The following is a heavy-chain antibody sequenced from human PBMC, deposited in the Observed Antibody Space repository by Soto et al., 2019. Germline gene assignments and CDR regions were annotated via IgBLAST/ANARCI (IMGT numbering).Heavy chain of an antibody. CDR2: IYYSGST. Sequence: QLQLQESGPGLVKPSETLSLTCTVSGGSISSSSYYWGWIRQPPGKGLEWIGSIYYSGSTYYNPSLKSRVTISVDTSKNQFSRKLSSVTAADTAVYYCARLVSSVILTGPTDAFDIWGQGTMVTVSS. D-gene: IGHD3-9*01. V-gene: IGHV4-39*01. CDR1: GGSISSSSYY. J-gene: IGHJ3*02. CDR3: ARLVSSVILTGPTDAFDI.